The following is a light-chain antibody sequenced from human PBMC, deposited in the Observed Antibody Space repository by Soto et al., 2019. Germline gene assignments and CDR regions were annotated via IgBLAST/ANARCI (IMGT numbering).Light chain of an antibody. V-gene: IGLV1-40*01. J-gene: IGLJ2*01. CDR2: GNG. CDR3: QSYDSSLSGHVV. Sequence: QSVLTQPPSVSGAPGQRVTISCSGTSSSIGAGYEVHWYHQLPGTAPKLVVSGNGNRPSGVPDRLSGSKSGTSASLAITGLQADDEADYYCQSYDSSLSGHVVFGGGTKLTVL. CDR1: SSSIGAGYE.